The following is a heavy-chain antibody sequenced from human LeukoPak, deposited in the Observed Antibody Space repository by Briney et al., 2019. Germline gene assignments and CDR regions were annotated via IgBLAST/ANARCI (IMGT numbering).Heavy chain of an antibody. V-gene: IGHV4-59*01. Sequence: SETLSLTCTVSGGSISSYYWSWIRQTPGKGLEWIGYLYYSGSTNYNPSLKSRVTISVDTSKNQFSLKLSSVTAADTAVYYCAIWRGLGYCSSTSCCRFDPWGPGTLVTVSS. CDR1: GGSISSYY. CDR3: AIWRGLGYCSSTSCCRFDP. J-gene: IGHJ5*02. CDR2: LYYSGST. D-gene: IGHD2-2*01.